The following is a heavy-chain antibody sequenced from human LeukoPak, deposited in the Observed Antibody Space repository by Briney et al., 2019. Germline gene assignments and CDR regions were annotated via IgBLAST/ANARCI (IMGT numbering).Heavy chain of an antibody. D-gene: IGHD1-1*01. CDR3: ARQPNWNDLGRFDP. Sequence: GGSLRLSCSASGFSFSTYAMSWVRQAPGKGLNGVSRITGTGSTTQYAESMKGRFTISRDNSRNTLYLQMNSLRVEDTAVYYCARQPNWNDLGRFDPWGQGTLVTASS. V-gene: IGHV3-23*01. CDR1: GFSFSTYA. J-gene: IGHJ5*02. CDR2: ITGTGSTT.